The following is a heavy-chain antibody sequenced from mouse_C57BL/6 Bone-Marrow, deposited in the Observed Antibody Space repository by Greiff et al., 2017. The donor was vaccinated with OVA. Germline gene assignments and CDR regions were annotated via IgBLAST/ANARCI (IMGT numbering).Heavy chain of an antibody. CDR2: IYPGDGDT. V-gene: IGHV1-82*01. CDR3: ASYCGSGYWYFDV. CDR1: GYAFSSSW. D-gene: IGHD1-1*01. Sequence: QVQLKESGPELVKPGASVKISCKASGYAFSSSWMNWVKQRPGKGLEWIGRIYPGDGDTNYNGKFKGKATLTADKSSSTAYMQLSSLTSEDSAVYFCASYCGSGYWYFDVWGTGTTVTVAS. J-gene: IGHJ1*03.